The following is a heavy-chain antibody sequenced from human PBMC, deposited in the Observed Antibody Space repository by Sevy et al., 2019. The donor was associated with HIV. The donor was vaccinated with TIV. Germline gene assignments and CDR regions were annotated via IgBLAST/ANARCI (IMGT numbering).Heavy chain of an antibody. CDR2: INPSGGST. CDR1: GYTFTSYY. J-gene: IGHJ6*02. V-gene: IGHV1-46*01. CDR3: ARVQLERRQLMDYYYYGMDV. Sequence: ASVYVSCKASGYTFTSYYMHWVRQAPGQGLEWMGIINPSGGSTSYSQKFQGRVTMTRDTSTSTVYMELSSLRSEDTAVYYCARVQLERRQLMDYYYYGMDVWGQGTTVTVSS. D-gene: IGHD1-1*01.